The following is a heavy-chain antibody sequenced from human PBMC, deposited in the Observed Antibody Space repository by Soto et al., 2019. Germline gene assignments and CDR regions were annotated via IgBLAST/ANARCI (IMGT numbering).Heavy chain of an antibody. D-gene: IGHD6-13*01. J-gene: IGHJ4*02. Sequence: RGSLRLSCAASGFTFSSYSMNWVRQAPGKGLEWVSYISSSSSTIYYADSVKGRFTISRDNAKNSLYLQMNSLRDEDTAVYYCARVRRSSSWLLLDYWGQGTLVTVSS. V-gene: IGHV3-48*02. CDR2: ISSSSSTI. CDR3: ARVRRSSSWLLLDY. CDR1: GFTFSSYS.